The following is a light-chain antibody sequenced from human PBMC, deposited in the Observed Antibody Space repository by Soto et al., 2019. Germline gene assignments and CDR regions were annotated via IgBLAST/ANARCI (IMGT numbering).Light chain of an antibody. CDR2: EVS. CDR3: NSYAGFNTYV. V-gene: IGLV2-8*01. J-gene: IGLJ1*01. CDR1: SSDVGGYNY. Sequence: QSVLTQPPSASGSPGQSVTISCTGTSSDVGGYNYVSWYQQHPGKAPKLMIYEVSKRPSGVPDRFSGSKSDNTASLTVSGLQAEDEADYYCNSYAGFNTYVFGTGTKVTVL.